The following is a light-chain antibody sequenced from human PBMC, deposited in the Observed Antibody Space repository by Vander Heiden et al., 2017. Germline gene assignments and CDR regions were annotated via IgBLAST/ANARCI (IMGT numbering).Light chain of an antibody. CDR3: QAWDSNTGVV. V-gene: IGLV3-1*01. J-gene: IGLJ3*02. CDR1: NLGERY. CDR2: QDT. Sequence: YDLTQPPSFSVSPGQTASITCSGHNLGERYVCWYQQRPGQSPILVIYQDTKRPSGIPERFSGSNSGNTATLTISGTQAMDEADYYCQAWDSNTGVVFGGGTKLTVL.